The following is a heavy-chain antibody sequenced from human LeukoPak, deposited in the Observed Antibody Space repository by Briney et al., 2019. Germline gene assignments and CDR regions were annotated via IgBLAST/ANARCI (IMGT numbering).Heavy chain of an antibody. CDR3: ARGITIFGVVIMFRDWFDP. V-gene: IGHV1-46*03. CDR2: INPSGGST. D-gene: IGHD3-3*01. CDR1: GYTFTSYY. J-gene: IGHJ5*02. Sequence: GASVKVSCKASGYTFTSYYMHWVRQAPGQGLEWMGIINPSGGSTSYAQKFQGRVTMTRDTSTSTVYMELSSLRSEDTAVCYCARGITIFGVVIMFRDWFDPWGQGTLVTVSS.